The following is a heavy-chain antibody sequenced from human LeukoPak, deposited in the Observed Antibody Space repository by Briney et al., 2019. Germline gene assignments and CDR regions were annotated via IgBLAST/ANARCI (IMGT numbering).Heavy chain of an antibody. CDR3: AFSKYTYDYAMDV. CDR2: IYYSGST. V-gene: IGHV4-59*01. J-gene: IGHJ6*02. CDR1: GGSISGYY. Sequence: SETLSLTCTVSGGSISGYYWSWIRQPPGKGLEWIGHIYYSGSTNYNLSLKSRVTISLDTSKNQFSLKLSSVTAADTAVYYCAFSKYTYDYAMDVWGQGTTVTVSS. D-gene: IGHD6-6*01.